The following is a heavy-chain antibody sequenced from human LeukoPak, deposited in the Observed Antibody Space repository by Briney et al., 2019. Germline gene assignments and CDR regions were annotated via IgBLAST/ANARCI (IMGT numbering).Heavy chain of an antibody. J-gene: IGHJ4*02. Sequence: SETLSLTCTVSGGSISSYYWSWIRQPPGKGLEWIGRIYYSGGTNYNPSLKSRVTISVDTSKNQLALKLSSVTAADTAVYYCARHKTLVVTHPLDYWGQGTLVTVSS. CDR2: IYYSGGT. CDR3: ARHKTLVVTHPLDY. D-gene: IGHD3-22*01. CDR1: GGSISSYY. V-gene: IGHV4-59*08.